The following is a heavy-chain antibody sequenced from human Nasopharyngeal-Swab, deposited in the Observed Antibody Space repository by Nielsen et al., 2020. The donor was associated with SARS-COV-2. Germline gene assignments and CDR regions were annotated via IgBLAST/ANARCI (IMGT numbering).Heavy chain of an antibody. Sequence: ASVQVSCKASGYTFTSYYMHWVRQAPGQGLEWMGIINPSGGSTSYAQKCQGRVTMIRDTSTSTVYMERSSLRSEDTAVYYCARVRGIPFQQLGPFDPGGQGTLVTVS. V-gene: IGHV1-46*01. CDR2: INPSGGST. D-gene: IGHD6-13*01. CDR3: ARVRGIPFQQLGPFDP. J-gene: IGHJ5*02. CDR1: GYTFTSYY.